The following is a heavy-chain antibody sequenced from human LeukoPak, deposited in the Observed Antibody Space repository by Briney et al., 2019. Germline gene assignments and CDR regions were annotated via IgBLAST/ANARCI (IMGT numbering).Heavy chain of an antibody. CDR1: GFTFSSYG. CDR3: AKDLYDFWSGYYTGDAFDT. V-gene: IGHV3-30*02. J-gene: IGHJ3*02. CDR2: IRYDGSNK. D-gene: IGHD3-3*01. Sequence: GGSLRLSCAASGFTFSSYGMHWVRQAPGKGLEWVAFIRYDGSNKYYADSVKGRFTISRDNSKNTLYLQMNSLRAEDTAVYYCAKDLYDFWSGYYTGDAFDTWGQGTMVTVSS.